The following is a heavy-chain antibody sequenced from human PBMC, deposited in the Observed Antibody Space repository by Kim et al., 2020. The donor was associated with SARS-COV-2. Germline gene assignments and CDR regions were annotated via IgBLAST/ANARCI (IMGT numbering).Heavy chain of an antibody. Sequence: GGSLRLSCAASGFTFSRYAINWVRQAPGKGLEWVAVISYDGSNKNYADSVKGRFTIARDNSKNTLYLQMNSLRAEDTAVYYCARDANRGYSYGWTYYFYGVDVRGQGTTVTVSS. V-gene: IGHV3-30*04. D-gene: IGHD5-18*01. CDR1: GFTFSRYA. CDR3: ARDANRGYSYGWTYYFYGVDV. CDR2: ISYDGSNK. J-gene: IGHJ6*02.